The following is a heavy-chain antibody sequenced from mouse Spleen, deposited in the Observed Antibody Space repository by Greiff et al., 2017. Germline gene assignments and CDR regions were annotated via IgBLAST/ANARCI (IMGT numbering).Heavy chain of an antibody. D-gene: IGHD2-2*01. Sequence: QVHVKQSGPGLVQPSQSLSITCTVSGFSLTSYGVHWVRQSPGKGLEWLGVIWSGGSTDYNAAFISRLSISKDNSKSQVFFKMNSLQADDTAIYYCATPRGYDLAWFAYWGQGTLVTVSA. CDR1: GFSLTSYG. J-gene: IGHJ3*01. V-gene: IGHV2-2*01. CDR2: IWSGGST. CDR3: ATPRGYDLAWFAY.